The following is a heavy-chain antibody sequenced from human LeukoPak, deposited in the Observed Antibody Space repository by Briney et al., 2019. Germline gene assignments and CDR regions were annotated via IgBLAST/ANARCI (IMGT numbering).Heavy chain of an antibody. Sequence: SVKVSCKASGYTFTSYDINWVRQATGQGLEWMGWMNPNSGNTGYAQKFQGRVTMTRNTSISTAYMELSSLRSEDTAVYYCARAHIAVAGTTDYWGQGTLVTVSS. V-gene: IGHV1-8*01. CDR2: MNPNSGNT. CDR3: ARAHIAVAGTTDY. CDR1: GYTFTSYD. D-gene: IGHD6-19*01. J-gene: IGHJ4*02.